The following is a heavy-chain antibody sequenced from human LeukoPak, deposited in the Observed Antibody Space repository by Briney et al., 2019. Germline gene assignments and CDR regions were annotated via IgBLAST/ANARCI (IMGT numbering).Heavy chain of an antibody. J-gene: IGHJ6*03. V-gene: IGHV1-18*01. CDR2: ISAYNGNT. D-gene: IGHD3-9*01. Sequence: ASVKVSCKASGYTFTSYGISWVRQAPGQGLEWMGWISAYNGNTNYAQKFQGRVTMTRNTSISTAYMELSSLRSEDTAVYYCARTQRNYDILTGYYRFRGKGDYYYYMDVWGKGTTVTISS. CDR3: ARTQRNYDILTGYYRFRGKGDYYYYMDV. CDR1: GYTFTSYG.